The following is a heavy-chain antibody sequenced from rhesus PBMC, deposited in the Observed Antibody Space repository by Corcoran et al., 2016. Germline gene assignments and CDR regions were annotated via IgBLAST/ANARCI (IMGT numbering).Heavy chain of an antibody. Sequence: EVQLVESGGGVVQPGGSLRLSCAASGFTFSSYWMYWVRQAPGKGLEWVSSISSDGSSTSYADSVKGRFTISRENAKNSLYLQMNSLRAEDTAVYYCAAAIAAAGTGIDYWGQGVLVTVSS. V-gene: IGHV3-119*01. D-gene: IGHD6-25*01. CDR3: AAAIAAAGTGIDY. J-gene: IGHJ4*01. CDR2: ISSDGSST. CDR1: GFTFSSYW.